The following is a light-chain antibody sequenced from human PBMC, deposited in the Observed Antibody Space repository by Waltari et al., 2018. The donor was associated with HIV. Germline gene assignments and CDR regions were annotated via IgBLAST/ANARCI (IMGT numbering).Light chain of an antibody. V-gene: IGLV1-51*01. CDR1: SSNIANNY. J-gene: IGLJ2*01. CDR3: GTWDTSLSAGV. Sequence: QSVLTQPPAVSAAPGQTVTISCSGSSSNIANNYVSWYQQLPGTAPKLLIYANNGRSSGIPDRFSGSKSGTSATLAIAGLQTGDEADYYCGTWDTSLSAGVFGGGTKVTVL. CDR2: ANN.